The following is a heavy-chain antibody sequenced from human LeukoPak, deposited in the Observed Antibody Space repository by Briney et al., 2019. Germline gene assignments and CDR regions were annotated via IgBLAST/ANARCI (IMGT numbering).Heavy chain of an antibody. Sequence: GGSLRLSCAASGFTFSSYGMHWVRQAPGKGLEWVAVVWYDGSNKYYADSVKGRFTISRDNSKNTLYLQMNSLRAEDTAVYYCARRGYCGGDCYLGLDYWGQGTLVTVSS. CDR3: ARRGYCGGDCYLGLDY. V-gene: IGHV3-33*01. CDR1: GFTFSSYG. CDR2: VWYDGSNK. D-gene: IGHD2-21*02. J-gene: IGHJ4*02.